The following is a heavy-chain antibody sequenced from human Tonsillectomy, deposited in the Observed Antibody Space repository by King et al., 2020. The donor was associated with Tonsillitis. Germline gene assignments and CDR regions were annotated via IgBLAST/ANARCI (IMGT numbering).Heavy chain of an antibody. CDR3: ARDKESGSFYGYFEN. CDR2: ISYDGSGK. CDR1: GLTFISYA. J-gene: IGHJ4*02. Sequence: VQLVESGGGVVQPGRSLRLSCAASGLTFISYAMHWVGQAPGTWLEWVAVISYDGSGKHYADSVQGRFTISRDNSKNTVYLQMKSLRAEDTAVYYCARDKESGSFYGYFENWGQGALVTVSS. D-gene: IGHD1-26*01. V-gene: IGHV3-30-3*01.